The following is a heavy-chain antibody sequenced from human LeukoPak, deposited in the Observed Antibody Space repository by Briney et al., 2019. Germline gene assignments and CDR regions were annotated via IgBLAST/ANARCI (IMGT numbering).Heavy chain of an antibody. D-gene: IGHD3-10*01. V-gene: IGHV3-53*01. J-gene: IGHJ3*02. Sequence: GGSLRLSCAASGFTVSNNYMSWVRQSPGKGLEWVSTVYAGGSTYYADSVEGRFTISRDTSKNTLYLQVNSLRGEDTAVYYCAKGLNGYGSGSYSHLDAFDIWGQGTLVTVSS. CDR2: VYAGGST. CDR3: AKGLNGYGSGSYSHLDAFDI. CDR1: GFTVSNNY.